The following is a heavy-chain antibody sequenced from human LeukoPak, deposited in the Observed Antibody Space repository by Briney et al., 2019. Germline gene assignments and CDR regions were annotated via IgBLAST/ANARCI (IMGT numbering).Heavy chain of an antibody. CDR3: ARDSGYYDSSGYYDY. CDR1: GYTFTSYY. J-gene: IGHJ4*02. D-gene: IGHD3-22*01. V-gene: IGHV1-46*01. CDR2: INPSGGIT. Sequence: GSSVKVSCKASGYTFTSYYMHWVRQAPGQGLEWMGIINPSGGITSYAQKFQGRVTMTRDMSTSTVYMELSSLRSEDTAVYYCARDSGYYDSSGYYDYWGQGTLVTVSS.